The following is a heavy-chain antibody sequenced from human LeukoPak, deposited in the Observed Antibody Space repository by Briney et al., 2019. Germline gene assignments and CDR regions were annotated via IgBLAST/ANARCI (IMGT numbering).Heavy chain of an antibody. Sequence: GRSLRLSCAAAGFTFNHYGMHWVRQAPGKGLEWVAVIWSDGTNKYYADSVKGRFTISREDSEKQVYLQMNSLKPEDTAVYFCARDAQRGFDYSNSLKYWGQGTPVTVST. CDR1: GFTFNHYG. J-gene: IGHJ4*02. D-gene: IGHD4-11*01. V-gene: IGHV3-33*01. CDR3: ARDAQRGFDYSNSLKY. CDR2: IWSDGTNK.